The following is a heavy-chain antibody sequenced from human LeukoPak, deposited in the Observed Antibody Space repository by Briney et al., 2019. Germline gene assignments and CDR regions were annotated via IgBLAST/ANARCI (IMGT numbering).Heavy chain of an antibody. V-gene: IGHV1-2*02. Sequence: GASVKVSCKASGYTFTGYYMHWVRQAPGQGLEWMGWINPNSGGTNYARKFQGRVTMTRDTSISTAYMELSRLRSDDTAVYYCAREQDRAEAPDYWGQGTLVTVSS. J-gene: IGHJ4*02. CDR1: GYTFTGYY. CDR2: INPNSGGT. CDR3: AREQDRAEAPDY.